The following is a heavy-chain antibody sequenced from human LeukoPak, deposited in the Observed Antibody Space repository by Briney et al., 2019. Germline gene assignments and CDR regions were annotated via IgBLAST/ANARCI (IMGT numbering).Heavy chain of an antibody. D-gene: IGHD6-13*01. J-gene: IGHJ4*02. CDR3: AKGSRYSSSWTFDY. V-gene: IGHV3-23*01. CDR1: GFTFSSYA. Sequence: EGSLRLSCAASGFTFSSYAMSWVRQAPGKGLEWVSTISGSAGSTFYADSVKGRFTISRDNSKNTLYLQMNSLRDEDTAVYYCAKGSRYSSSWTFDYWGQGTLVTVS. CDR2: ISGSAGST.